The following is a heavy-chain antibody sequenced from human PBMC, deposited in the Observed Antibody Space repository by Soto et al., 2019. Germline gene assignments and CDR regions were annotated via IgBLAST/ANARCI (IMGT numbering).Heavy chain of an antibody. CDR2: INHSGST. CDR3: ARGVPTTVTRSLDV. D-gene: IGHD4-17*01. Sequence: SETLSLTCAVYGGSFSGYYWSWIRQPPGKGLEWIGEINHSGSTNYNPSLKSRVTISVDTSKNQFSLKLSSVTAADTAVYYCARGVPTTVTRSLDVWGKGTTFTVS. J-gene: IGHJ6*03. CDR1: GGSFSGYY. V-gene: IGHV4-34*01.